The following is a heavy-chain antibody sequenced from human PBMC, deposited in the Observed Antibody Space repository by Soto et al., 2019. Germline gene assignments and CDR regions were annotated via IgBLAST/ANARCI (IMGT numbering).Heavy chain of an antibody. V-gene: IGHV4-61*01. Sequence: QVQLQESGPGLVKPSETLSLTCTVSGGSVSSGNYYWSWIRQPPGKGLEWIGYFYYTGSTNYNPSLQSRVTISIAASKNQFSLGLSSVTAADTAVYYCARSMHYSDGSNYSPFDYWGQGTLVTVSS. J-gene: IGHJ4*02. D-gene: IGHD3-22*01. CDR1: GGSVSSGNYY. CDR3: ARSMHYSDGSNYSPFDY. CDR2: FYYTGST.